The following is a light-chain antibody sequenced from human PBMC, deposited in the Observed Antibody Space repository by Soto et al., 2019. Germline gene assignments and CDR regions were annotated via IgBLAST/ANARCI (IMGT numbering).Light chain of an antibody. Sequence: EIVMTQSPATLSVSPGERVTFSCRASQYVTTNLAWYQHKPGQVPRLLISGASTGATGIPARFSCSGSGTEFTLTINSLQSEDFAIYYCQQYNNWPVTFGGGTKVEIK. J-gene: IGKJ4*01. CDR1: QYVTTN. CDR3: QQYNNWPVT. V-gene: IGKV3-15*01. CDR2: GAS.